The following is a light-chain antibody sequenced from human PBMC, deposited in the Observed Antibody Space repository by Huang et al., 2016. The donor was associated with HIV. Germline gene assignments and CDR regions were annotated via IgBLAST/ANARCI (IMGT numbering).Light chain of an antibody. Sequence: IQLTQSPSSLSASVGDRVTITCRASQGISSYLAWYQQKPWKAPNLLIYAASTLQSGVPSRFSGSGSGTDFNLTISSLQPEDFATYYCQDLNSYPSFGQGTRLEIK. CDR3: QDLNSYPS. CDR2: AAS. V-gene: IGKV1-9*01. J-gene: IGKJ5*01. CDR1: QGISSY.